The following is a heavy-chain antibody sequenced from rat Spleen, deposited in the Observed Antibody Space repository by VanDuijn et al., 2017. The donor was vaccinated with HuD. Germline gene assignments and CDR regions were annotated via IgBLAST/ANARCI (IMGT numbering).Heavy chain of an antibody. CDR3: AISDGTHYYRPFIY. CDR1: GFSLTSYH. D-gene: IGHD1-12*02. V-gene: IGHV2-32*01. Sequence: QVQLKESGPGLVQPSQTLSLTCTVSGFSLTSYHVHWVRQPPGKGLEWMGVMWSDGETSYKSALKSRLSISRDTSKSQVFLEINSLQTNDTATYYCAISDGTHYYRPFIYGGQGALVTVSS. CDR2: MWSDGET. J-gene: IGHJ3*01.